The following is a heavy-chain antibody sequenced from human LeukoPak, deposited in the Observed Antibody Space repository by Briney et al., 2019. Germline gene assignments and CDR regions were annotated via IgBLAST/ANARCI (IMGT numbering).Heavy chain of an antibody. D-gene: IGHD3-22*01. CDR2: IHHSGTI. CDR1: GDSVTSGNYY. Sequence: SETLSLTCSVSGDSVTSGNYYWSWIRQHPEKGPECIGHIHHSGTIYYNPSLLSRATISVDASKNQFSLRLSAVTAADTALYYCAGGNDDSKLHDWGQGTLVTVSS. J-gene: IGHJ1*01. CDR3: AGGNDDSKLHD. V-gene: IGHV4-31*03.